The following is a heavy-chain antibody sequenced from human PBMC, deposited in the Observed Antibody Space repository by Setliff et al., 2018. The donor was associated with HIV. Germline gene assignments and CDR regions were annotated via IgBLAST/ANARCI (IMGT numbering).Heavy chain of an antibody. CDR1: GFTFNKAW. D-gene: IGHD6-6*01. Sequence: GSLRLSCAASGFTFNKAWMSWVRQAPGKGLEWVGRITAKTDGGTTDYAAPVKGRFTISRDDSENTLFLQMSGLKVEDSALYYCARDRVGYRSSSGLDSWGQGTLVTVSS. CDR3: ARDRVGYRSSSGLDS. J-gene: IGHJ4*02. V-gene: IGHV3-15*01. CDR2: ITAKTDGGTT.